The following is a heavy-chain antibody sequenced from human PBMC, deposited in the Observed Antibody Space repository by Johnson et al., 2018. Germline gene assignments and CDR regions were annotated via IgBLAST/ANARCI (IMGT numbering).Heavy chain of an antibody. CDR3: AKSTGWDWYFDL. Sequence: QVQLQESGPRLVKXSETLSLTCTVSGGTISTSSYYWGWIRQPPGKGLEWIGSIFYSGSTSYNPSLKSRATISVDTSNNQFSLKLTSVTAADPAVFYCAKSTGWDWYFDLWGRGTLVTVSS. CDR1: GGTISTSSYY. CDR2: IFYSGST. J-gene: IGHJ2*01. V-gene: IGHV4-39*07. D-gene: IGHD6-19*01.